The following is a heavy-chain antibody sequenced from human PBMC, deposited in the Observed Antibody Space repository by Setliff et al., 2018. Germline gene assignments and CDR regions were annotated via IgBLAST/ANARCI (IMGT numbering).Heavy chain of an antibody. Sequence: SETLSLTCTVSGASINSHYWSWIRQPPGKGLEWIGYIYYTGSTHYNPSLKSRLTMSVDTSKNQFSLNLKSVTAADTAVYFCARDGSYYDRGGNRTWFFDLWGRGTLVTVS. CDR3: ARDGSYYDRGGNRTWFFDL. CDR1: GASINSHY. D-gene: IGHD3-22*01. V-gene: IGHV4-59*11. J-gene: IGHJ2*01. CDR2: IYYTGST.